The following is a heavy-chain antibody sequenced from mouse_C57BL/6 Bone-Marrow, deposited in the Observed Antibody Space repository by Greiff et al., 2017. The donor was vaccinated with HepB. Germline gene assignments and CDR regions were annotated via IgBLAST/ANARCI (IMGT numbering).Heavy chain of an antibody. V-gene: IGHV5-17*01. Sequence: DVKLVESGGGLVKPGGSLKLSCAASGFTFSDYGMHWVRQAPEKGLEWVAYISSGSSTIYYADTVKGRFTISRDNAKNTLFLQMTSLRSEDTAMYYCARQGYYYGSSPRYFDVWGTGTTVTASS. CDR1: GFTFSDYG. J-gene: IGHJ1*03. CDR2: ISSGSSTI. CDR3: ARQGYYYGSSPRYFDV. D-gene: IGHD1-1*01.